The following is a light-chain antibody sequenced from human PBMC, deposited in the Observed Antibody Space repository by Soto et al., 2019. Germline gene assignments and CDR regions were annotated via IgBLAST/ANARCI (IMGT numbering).Light chain of an antibody. V-gene: IGLV2-14*01. CDR3: SSYTRSSTYV. J-gene: IGLJ1*01. CDR1: SSDVGGYDY. Sequence: SVLTQPAPVSGSPGQSITISCTGTSSDVGGYDYVSWYQQHPGKAPKLLIYDVSNRPSGVSNRFSGSKSANTASLTISGLQSEDEADYYCSSYTRSSTYVFGTGTKVTVL. CDR2: DVS.